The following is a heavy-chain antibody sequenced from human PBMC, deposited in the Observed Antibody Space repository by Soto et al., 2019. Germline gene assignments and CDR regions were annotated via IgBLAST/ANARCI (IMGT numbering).Heavy chain of an antibody. CDR1: GFTFSDYG. J-gene: IGHJ6*03. D-gene: IGHD3-16*02. V-gene: IGHV3-21*01. Sequence: EVQLVESGGGLVKPGGSLRLSCAASGFTFSDYGMNWVRQAPGKGLEWVSSISSSSSYINYADSLKGRFTISRDNAKNSLYLQMKSLRAEDTAVYFCGRGLGDYAIWGHYQPKDSYSYMNVWGKGTTVTVSS. CDR3: GRGLGDYAIWGHYQPKDSYSYMNV. CDR2: ISSSSSYI.